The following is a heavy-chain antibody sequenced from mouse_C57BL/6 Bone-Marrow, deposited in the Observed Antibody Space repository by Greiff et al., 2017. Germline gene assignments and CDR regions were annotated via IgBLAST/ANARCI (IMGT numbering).Heavy chain of an antibody. Sequence: EVQLQQSGPELVKPGASVKISCKASGYSFTDYNMNWVKQSNGKSLEWIGVINPNYGTTSYNQKFKGKATLTVDQSSSTAYMQLNSLTSEDSAVYYCASRYGSSYNYAMDYWGQGTSVTVSS. CDR1: GYSFTDYN. CDR3: ASRYGSSYNYAMDY. V-gene: IGHV1-39*01. D-gene: IGHD1-1*01. J-gene: IGHJ4*01. CDR2: INPNYGTT.